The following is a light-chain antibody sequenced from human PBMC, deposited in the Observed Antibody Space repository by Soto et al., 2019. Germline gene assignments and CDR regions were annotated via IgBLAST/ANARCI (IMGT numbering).Light chain of an antibody. CDR3: QQYKNWPPIT. J-gene: IGKJ5*01. CDR2: GAY. CDR1: QSVDRS. Sequence: EVILTQSPATLSSSPGERATLSCRASQSVDRSLGWYQEKPGQAPRLLIYGAYHRAPGIPARFNGSGSGTDFTLNIDSVEADDFAVYYCQQYKNWPPITFGQATRLDIK. V-gene: IGKV3-11*01.